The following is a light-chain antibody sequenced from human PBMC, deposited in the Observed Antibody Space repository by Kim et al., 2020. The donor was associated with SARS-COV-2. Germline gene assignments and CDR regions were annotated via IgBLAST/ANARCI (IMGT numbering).Light chain of an antibody. V-gene: IGLV2-23*02. CDR1: SSDVV. J-gene: IGLJ2*01. Sequence: QSALTQPPSVSGSPGQSITISCTGASSDVVSWYQHHPGEAHKLIILEVNKRPSQISNCGSGSKSGNTASLTIADLQAEDEANYYCCAYDGTVVFGGGTKVTVL. CDR2: EVN. CDR3: CAYDGTVV.